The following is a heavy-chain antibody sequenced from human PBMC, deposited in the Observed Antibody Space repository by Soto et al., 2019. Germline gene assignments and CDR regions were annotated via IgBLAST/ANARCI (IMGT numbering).Heavy chain of an antibody. CDR3: ARTGGHDY. Sequence: ASVKVSCKASGYTFTGYYMHWLRPAPLQGLEWMVCIDPNSGGSDYAQQFQGRVTMTSDASIRTAYMELRWLRSDDTAVYYCARTGGHDYWGQGSLVTVSS. CDR2: IDPNSGGS. V-gene: IGHV1-2*02. CDR1: GYTFTGYY. J-gene: IGHJ4*02.